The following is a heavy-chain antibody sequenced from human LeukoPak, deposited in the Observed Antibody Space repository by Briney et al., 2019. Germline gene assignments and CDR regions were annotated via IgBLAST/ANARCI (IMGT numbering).Heavy chain of an antibody. Sequence: SETLSLTCAVYGGSFSGYYWSWIRQPPGKGLEWIGEINHSGSTNYNPSLKSRVTISVDTSKNQFSLKLSSVTAADTAVYYCARGHSIVVVVAATHFDYWGQGTLVTVSS. CDR1: GGSFSGYY. CDR3: ARGHSIVVVVAATHFDY. D-gene: IGHD2-15*01. CDR2: INHSGST. J-gene: IGHJ4*02. V-gene: IGHV4-34*01.